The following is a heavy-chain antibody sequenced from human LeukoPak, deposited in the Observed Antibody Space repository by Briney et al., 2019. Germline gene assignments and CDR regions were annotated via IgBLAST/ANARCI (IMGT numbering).Heavy chain of an antibody. V-gene: IGHV4-59*01. Sequence: SETLSLTCTVSGGSISGYYWSWIRQPPGKGLEWIGYIYYSGSTNYNPSLKSRVTISVDTSKNQFSLKLSSVTAADTAVYYCARGRRKVVPLGAFDIWGQGTMVTVSS. CDR3: ARGRRKVVPLGAFDI. CDR1: GGSISGYY. D-gene: IGHD1-14*01. J-gene: IGHJ3*02. CDR2: IYYSGST.